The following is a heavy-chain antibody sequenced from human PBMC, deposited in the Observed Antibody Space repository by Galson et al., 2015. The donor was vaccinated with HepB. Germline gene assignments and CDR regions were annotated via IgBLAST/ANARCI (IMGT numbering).Heavy chain of an antibody. Sequence: SVKVSCKASGYTFTSYAMHWVRQAPGQRLEWMGWINAGNGNTKYSQKFQGRVTITRDTSASTAYMELSSLRSEDTAVYYCARDTMVRGSPLFVGALVQLGPWGQGTLVTVSS. V-gene: IGHV1-3*01. J-gene: IGHJ5*02. CDR2: INAGNGNT. CDR3: ARDTMVRGSPLFVGALVQLGP. CDR1: GYTFTSYA. D-gene: IGHD3-10*01.